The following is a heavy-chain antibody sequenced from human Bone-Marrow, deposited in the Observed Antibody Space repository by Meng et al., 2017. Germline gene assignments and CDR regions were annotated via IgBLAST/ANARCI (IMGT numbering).Heavy chain of an antibody. J-gene: IGHJ5*02. CDR3: ARDPYGGYGPNWFDP. D-gene: IGHD5-12*01. V-gene: IGHV1-18*01. Sequence: ASVKVSCKASGYTFTSYDINWVRQAPGQGLEWMGWISAYNGNTNYAQKLQGRVTMTTDTSTSTAYMELRSLRSDDTAVYYCARDPYGGYGPNWFDPWGQGTLVTGYS. CDR1: GYTFTSYD. CDR2: ISAYNGNT.